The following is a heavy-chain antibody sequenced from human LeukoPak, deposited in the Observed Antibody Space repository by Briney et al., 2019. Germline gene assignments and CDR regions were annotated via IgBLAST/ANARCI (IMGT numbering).Heavy chain of an antibody. J-gene: IGHJ4*02. V-gene: IGHV4-31*03. CDR3: ARPDYHSSASYYGPFDY. D-gene: IGHD3-22*01. CDR1: GGSISSGGYY. CDR2: IYYSGST. Sequence: SQTLSLTCTVSGGSISSGGYYWSWIRQHPGKGLEWIGYIYYSGSTYYNPSLKSRVTISVDTPKNHFSLTLSSVTAADTAVYFCARPDYHSSASYYGPFDYWGQGSLVTVSS.